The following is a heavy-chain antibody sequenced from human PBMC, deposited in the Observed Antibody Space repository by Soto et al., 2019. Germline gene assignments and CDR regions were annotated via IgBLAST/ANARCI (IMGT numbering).Heavy chain of an antibody. V-gene: IGHV3-30-3*02. CDR3: AKGLRFMEH. J-gene: IGHJ1*01. CDR2: ISNDGMNT. CDR1: GFTFSSYA. D-gene: IGHD1-1*01. Sequence: QVHLVESGGGVVQPGRSLRLSCVESGFTFSSYALHWVRQAPGKGLEWVALISNDGMNTFYADSVKGRMTVSRDKAEKTMYLQMNSLTAEDTAVYYCAKGLRFMEHWGQGTVVTVSS.